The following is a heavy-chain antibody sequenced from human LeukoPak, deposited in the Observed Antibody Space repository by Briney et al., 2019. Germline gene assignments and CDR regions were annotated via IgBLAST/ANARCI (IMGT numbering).Heavy chain of an antibody. V-gene: IGHV3-23*01. Sequence: RSGGSLRLSCAASGFTFSSYAMSWVRQAPGKGLEWVSAISGSGGSTYYADSVKGRFTISRDNSKNTLYLQMNSLRAEDTAVYYCAKDRSQWLVWDKYYFDYWGQGTLVTVSS. D-gene: IGHD6-19*01. CDR3: AKDRSQWLVWDKYYFDY. CDR1: GFTFSSYA. CDR2: ISGSGGST. J-gene: IGHJ4*02.